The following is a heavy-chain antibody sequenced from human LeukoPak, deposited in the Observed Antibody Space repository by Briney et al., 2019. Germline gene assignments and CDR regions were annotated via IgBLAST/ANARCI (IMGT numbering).Heavy chain of an antibody. D-gene: IGHD6-19*01. CDR1: GYSFTSYW. CDR3: ARHTEVAGTVGGFDY. CDR2: IYPGDSDT. Sequence: GESLKISCKGSGYSFTSYWIGWGRQMPGKGLEWMGIIYPGDSDTRYSPSFQGQVTISADKSISTAYLQWSSLKASDTAMYYCARHTEVAGTVGGFDYWGQGTLVTVSS. J-gene: IGHJ4*02. V-gene: IGHV5-51*01.